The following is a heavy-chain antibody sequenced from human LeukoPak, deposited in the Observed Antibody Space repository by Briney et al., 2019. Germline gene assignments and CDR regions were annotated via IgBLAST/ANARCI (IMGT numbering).Heavy chain of an antibody. Sequence: GGSLRLSCAASGFSFSSYAMSWVRQAPGKGLEWVSIISGSGGSTYYADSVKGRFTISRDNSKNTLVLQMNSLRAEDTAVYYCAKSVESAVTTNPYFDYWGQGTLVTVSS. J-gene: IGHJ4*02. CDR2: ISGSGGST. CDR3: AKSVESAVTTNPYFDY. CDR1: GFSFSSYA. V-gene: IGHV3-23*01. D-gene: IGHD4-17*01.